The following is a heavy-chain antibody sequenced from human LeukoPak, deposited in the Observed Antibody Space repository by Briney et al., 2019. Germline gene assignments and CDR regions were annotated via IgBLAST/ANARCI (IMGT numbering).Heavy chain of an antibody. J-gene: IGHJ4*02. CDR2: ISSSSSYI. V-gene: IGHV3-21*01. CDR1: GFTFSSYS. CDR3: ARDRSSTGVYYFDY. Sequence: GGSLRLSCAASGFTFSSYSMNWVRQAPGKGLEWVSSISSSSSYIYYADSVKGRFTISRDNAKNSLYLQMNSLRAEDTAVYYCARDRSSTGVYYFDYWGQGTLVTVSS. D-gene: IGHD6-13*01.